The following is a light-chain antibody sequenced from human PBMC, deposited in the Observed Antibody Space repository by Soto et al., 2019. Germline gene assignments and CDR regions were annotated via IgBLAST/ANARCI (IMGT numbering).Light chain of an antibody. Sequence: EIVLPQSPATLSLSPGERATLSCMASQSVSNYLAWFQQKPGQAPRLLIYEASNRATGIPARFSGSGSGTEFTLTISSLQSEDFAVYYCQQYNNWPGTFGQGTKVDI. J-gene: IGKJ1*01. CDR1: QSVSNY. CDR2: EAS. CDR3: QQYNNWPGT. V-gene: IGKV3D-15*01.